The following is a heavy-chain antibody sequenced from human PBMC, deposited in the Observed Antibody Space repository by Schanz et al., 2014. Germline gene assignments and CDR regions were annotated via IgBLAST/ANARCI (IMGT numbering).Heavy chain of an antibody. CDR1: GFTFTTHS. CDR2: ISSSGTTI. V-gene: IGHV3-48*01. CDR3: AREQIMAAAGLVDY. D-gene: IGHD6-13*01. J-gene: IGHJ4*01. Sequence: EVQLLESGGGLVQPGGSLRLSCAASGFTFTTHSMTWVRQAPGKGLEWVSYISSSGTTIYYADSVKGRFTISRDNAKNSLFLQMNSLRAEDTAVYYCAREQIMAAAGLVDYWGHGTLVTVSS.